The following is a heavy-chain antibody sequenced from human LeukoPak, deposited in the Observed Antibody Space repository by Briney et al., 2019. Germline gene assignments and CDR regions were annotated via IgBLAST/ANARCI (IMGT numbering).Heavy chain of an antibody. J-gene: IGHJ4*02. Sequence: SETLSLTCTVSGGSISSYYWSWLRQPPGKGLEWMGYIYYIGSTNYNPSLKIRVTISVDTSKNQFSPKLSSVTAADTAVYYCARDKGSWYYFDYWGQGTLVTVSS. D-gene: IGHD6-13*01. V-gene: IGHV4-59*01. CDR1: GGSISSYY. CDR2: IYYIGST. CDR3: ARDKGSWYYFDY.